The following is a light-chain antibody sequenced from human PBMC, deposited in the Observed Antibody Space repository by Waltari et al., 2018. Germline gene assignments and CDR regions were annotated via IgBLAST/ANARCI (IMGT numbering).Light chain of an antibody. V-gene: IGLV2-23*01. Sequence: QSALTQPASVSGSPGQSINISCTGTPSDAVTYNLVSWYQHHPDKAPKLMIYEGTKRPSGVSNRFSASKSGNTASLTISGLQAEDEADYYCCSYAGNNIWMFGGGTKLTVL. CDR3: CSYAGNNIWM. CDR2: EGT. J-gene: IGLJ3*02. CDR1: PSDAVTYNL.